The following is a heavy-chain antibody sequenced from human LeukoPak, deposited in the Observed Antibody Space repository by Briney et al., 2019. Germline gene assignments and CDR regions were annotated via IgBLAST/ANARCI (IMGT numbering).Heavy chain of an antibody. Sequence: GASVKVSCKASGYTFTSYDINWVRQATGQGLEWMGWMNPNSGNTGYAQKFQGRVTMTRNTSISTAYMELSSLRSEDTAVYYCARGTDTITIFGVVIETYYFDYWGQGTLVTVSS. CDR2: MNPNSGNT. V-gene: IGHV1-8*01. J-gene: IGHJ4*02. CDR1: GYTFTSYD. CDR3: ARGTDTITIFGVVIETYYFDY. D-gene: IGHD3-3*01.